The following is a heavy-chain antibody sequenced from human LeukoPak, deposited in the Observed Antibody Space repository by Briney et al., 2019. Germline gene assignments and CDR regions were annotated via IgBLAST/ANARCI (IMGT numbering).Heavy chain of an antibody. V-gene: IGHV1-18*01. CDR2: ISAYNGNT. CDR3: ARDRRVTIFGVVNYYYYYYGMDV. D-gene: IGHD3-3*01. Sequence: ASVKVSCKASGYTFTSYGISWVRQAPGQGLEWMGWISAYNGNTNYAQKLKGRVTMTTDTSTSTAYMELRSLRSDDTAVYYCARDRRVTIFGVVNYYYYYYGMDVWGQGTTVTVSS. J-gene: IGHJ6*02. CDR1: GYTFTSYG.